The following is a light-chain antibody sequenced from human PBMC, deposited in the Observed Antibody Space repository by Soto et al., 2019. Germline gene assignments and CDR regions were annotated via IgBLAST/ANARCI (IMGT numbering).Light chain of an antibody. J-gene: IGLJ1*01. Sequence: QSALNQPASVSGSPGQSITLSCTGTSGDVGGYNYVSWYQQHPGKAPKLMIYDVSNRPSGVSNRFSGSESGNTASLTISGLQAEDEDDYYCCSYKSSSTFVFGSGTKVTVL. CDR3: CSYKSSSTFV. CDR1: SGDVGGYNY. CDR2: DVS. V-gene: IGLV2-14*01.